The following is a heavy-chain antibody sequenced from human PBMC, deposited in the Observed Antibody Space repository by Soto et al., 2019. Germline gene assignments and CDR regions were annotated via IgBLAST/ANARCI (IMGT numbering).Heavy chain of an antibody. D-gene: IGHD3-22*01. V-gene: IGHV3-7*05. CDR1: GFTFSDYW. Sequence: EVHLVESGGGLVQPGESLRLSCAASGFTFSDYWMTWVRQAPGKGLEWVANIKKDESKKSYLDSVRGRFTISRDNARNSLYLQMDSLRAEDTALYYCARDVSPGSGPYYLEALDMWGQGTMVTVSS. J-gene: IGHJ3*02. CDR2: IKKDESKK. CDR3: ARDVSPGSGPYYLEALDM.